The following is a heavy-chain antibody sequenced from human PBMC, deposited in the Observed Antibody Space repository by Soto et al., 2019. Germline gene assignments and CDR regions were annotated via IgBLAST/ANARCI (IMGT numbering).Heavy chain of an antibody. V-gene: IGHV3-23*01. J-gene: IGHJ4*02. D-gene: IGHD7-27*01. CDR1: GVAFSSYA. CDR2: ISGSGGRT. CDR3: ARGWGYFAY. Sequence: SLILCSAASGVAFSSYAMSWVRQAPGKGLEWVSAISGSGGRTYHADSVKGRFSISRDNSKNTLYLQMNSLRAEDTAVYYCARGWGYFAYWGQGTLVTVSS.